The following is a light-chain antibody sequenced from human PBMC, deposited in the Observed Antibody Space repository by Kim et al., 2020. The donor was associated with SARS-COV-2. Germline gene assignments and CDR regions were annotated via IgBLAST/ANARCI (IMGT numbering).Light chain of an antibody. CDR3: AAWDHSLKGWV. CDR2: NDN. Sequence: GQRVTVSCSGSRANIGSNPVNWFQQLPGTAPKLLIFNDNRRPSGVPDRVSGSKSDTSASLAIGGLQSEDEALYFCAAWDHSLKGWVFGGGTQLTVL. V-gene: IGLV1-44*01. CDR1: RANIGSNP. J-gene: IGLJ3*02.